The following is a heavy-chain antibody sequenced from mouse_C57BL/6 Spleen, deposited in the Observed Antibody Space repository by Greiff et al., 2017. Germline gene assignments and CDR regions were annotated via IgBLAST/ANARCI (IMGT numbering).Heavy chain of an antibody. Sequence: QVQLQQPGAELVMPGASVKLSCKASGYTFTSYWMHWVKQRPGQGLEWIGEIDPSDSYTNYNQKFTGKSTLTVDKSSSTAYMQLSSLTSEDSAVYYCARSIYYDYDGMDYWGQGTSVTVSS. CDR1: GYTFTSYW. V-gene: IGHV1-69*01. D-gene: IGHD2-4*01. J-gene: IGHJ4*01. CDR3: ARSIYYDYDGMDY. CDR2: IDPSDSYT.